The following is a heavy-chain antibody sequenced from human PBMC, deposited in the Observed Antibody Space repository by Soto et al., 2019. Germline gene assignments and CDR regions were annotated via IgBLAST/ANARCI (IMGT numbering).Heavy chain of an antibody. D-gene: IGHD6-19*01. CDR3: ATELPPNAGPTAVPATGYSQH. CDR1: GYALTELS. J-gene: IGHJ1*01. V-gene: IGHV1-24*01. Sequence: ASVKVSWKVSGYALTELSMHWVRQAPGKGLEWMGGCDPEDGETIYAQKFQGRVTMTEDTSTDTAYMELSSLRSEDTAVYYCATELPPNAGPTAVPATGYSQHXG. CDR2: CDPEDGET.